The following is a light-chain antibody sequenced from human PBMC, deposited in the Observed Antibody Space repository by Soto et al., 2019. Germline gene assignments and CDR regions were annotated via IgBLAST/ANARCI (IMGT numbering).Light chain of an antibody. J-gene: IGLJ2*01. CDR2: EVY. CDR1: SSDVGGYNY. V-gene: IGLV2-8*01. Sequence: QSALTQPPSASGSPGQSVTISCTGTSSDVGGYNYVSWYQHHPDKAPKLIIYEVYKRPSGVPDRFSGSKSGNTASLTVSGLQAEDEAEYYFSSYAASESFVVFGGGTKLTVL. CDR3: SSYAASESFVV.